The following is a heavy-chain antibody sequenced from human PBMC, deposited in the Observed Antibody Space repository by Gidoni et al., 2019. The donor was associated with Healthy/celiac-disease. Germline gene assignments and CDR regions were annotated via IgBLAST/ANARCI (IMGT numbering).Heavy chain of an antibody. D-gene: IGHD6-6*01. CDR1: GGSFSGYY. J-gene: IGHJ4*02. CDR3: ARLVRIAAFDY. V-gene: IGHV4-34*01. CDR2: INHSGST. Sequence: QVQLQQWGAGLLKLSETLSLTCAVYGGSFSGYYWSWIRQPPGKGLEWIGEINHSGSTNYNPSLKSRVTISVDTSKNKFSLKLSSVTAADTAVYYCARLVRIAAFDYWGQGTLVTVSS.